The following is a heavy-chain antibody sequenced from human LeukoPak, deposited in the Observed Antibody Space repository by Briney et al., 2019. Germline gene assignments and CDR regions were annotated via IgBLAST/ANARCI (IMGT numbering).Heavy chain of an antibody. Sequence: GASVEVSSKASVGTFINYAISWVRQAPGQGLEWMGRIIPILGIANYAQKFQGRVTITADKSTSTAYMELSSLRSEDTAAYYCAREVLGMTDYYYYGMDVWGQGTTVTVSS. CDR1: VGTFINYA. D-gene: IGHD3-16*01. J-gene: IGHJ6*02. CDR2: IIPILGIA. V-gene: IGHV1-69*04. CDR3: AREVLGMTDYYYYGMDV.